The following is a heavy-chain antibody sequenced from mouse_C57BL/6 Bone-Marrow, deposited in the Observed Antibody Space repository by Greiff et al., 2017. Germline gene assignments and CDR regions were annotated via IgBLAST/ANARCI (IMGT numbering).Heavy chain of an antibody. CDR2: IRNKANGYTT. J-gene: IGHJ3*01. V-gene: IGHV7-3*01. Sequence: EVKLVESGGGLVQPGGSLSLSCAASGFTFTDYYMSWVCQPPGKALEWLGFIRNKANGYTTEYSASVKGRFTISRDNSQSILYLQMNALRAEDSATYYCARYDGGFAYWGQGTLVTVSA. CDR1: GFTFTDYY. CDR3: ARYDGGFAY. D-gene: IGHD1-1*02.